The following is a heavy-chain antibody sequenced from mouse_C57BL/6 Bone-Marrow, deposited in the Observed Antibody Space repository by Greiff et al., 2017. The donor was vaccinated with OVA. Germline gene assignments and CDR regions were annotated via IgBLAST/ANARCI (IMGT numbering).Heavy chain of an antibody. J-gene: IGHJ4*01. CDR3: ARLSLYDMDY. Sequence: QVQLQQSGAELARPGASVKLSCKASGNTFTSYGLSWVKQRTGQGLEGIGEIYPGSGNTYYNEKFKGKATLTADKSSSTAYMELRSLTSEDSAVYFCARLSLYDMDYWGQGTSVTVSS. CDR2: IYPGSGNT. V-gene: IGHV1-81*01. CDR1: GNTFTSYG.